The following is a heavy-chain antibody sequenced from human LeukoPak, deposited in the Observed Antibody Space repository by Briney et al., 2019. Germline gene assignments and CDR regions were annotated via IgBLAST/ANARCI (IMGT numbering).Heavy chain of an antibody. CDR3: ARVPSYNWNDRSYYYYMDV. J-gene: IGHJ6*03. CDR2: ISAYNGNT. CDR1: GYIFSNHY. D-gene: IGHD1-20*01. V-gene: IGHV1-18*01. Sequence: GASVKVSCKVSGYIFSNHYIHWVRQAPGQGLEWMGWISAYNGNTNYAQKLQGRVTMTTDTSTSTAYMELRSLRSDDTAVYYCARVPSYNWNDRSYYYYMDVWGKGTTVTVSS.